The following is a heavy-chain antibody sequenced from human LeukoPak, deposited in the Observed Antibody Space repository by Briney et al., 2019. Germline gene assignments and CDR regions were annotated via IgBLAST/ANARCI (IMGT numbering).Heavy chain of an antibody. CDR1: GGSFSGYY. CDR2: INHSGST. V-gene: IGHV4-34*01. Sequence: SETLSLTCAVYGGSFSGYYWSWIRQPPGKGLEWIGKINHSGSTNYNPSLKSRVTISVDTSKNQFSLKLSSVTAADTAVYYCARDYTGYSSGWSFDYWGQGTLVTVSS. J-gene: IGHJ4*02. D-gene: IGHD6-19*01. CDR3: ARDYTGYSSGWSFDY.